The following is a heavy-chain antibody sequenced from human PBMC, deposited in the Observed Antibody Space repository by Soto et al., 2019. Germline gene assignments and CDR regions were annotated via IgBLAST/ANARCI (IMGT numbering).Heavy chain of an antibody. V-gene: IGHV4-59*11. D-gene: IGHD7-27*01. CDR2: IYYNGNT. CDR1: GGSISNHY. Sequence: QVQLQESGPGLVKPSETLSLTCSVSGGSISNHYGSWIRQPPGKGLEWIGCIYYNGNTNHNPYIKSRVTMSVDTCRNQISLKLTTVTAADTAVYYCSRANWYSEYWGQGTLVTVSS. CDR3: SRANWYSEY. J-gene: IGHJ4*02.